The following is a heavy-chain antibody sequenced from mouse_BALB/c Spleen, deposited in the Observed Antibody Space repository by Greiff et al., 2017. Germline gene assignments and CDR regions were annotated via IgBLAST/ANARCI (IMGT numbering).Heavy chain of an antibody. V-gene: IGHV5-4*02. CDR3: ARALITTARFAY. CDR2: ISDGGSYT. J-gene: IGHJ3*01. Sequence: EVQVVESGGGLVKPGGSLKLSCAASGFTFSDYYMYWVRQTPEKRLEWVATISDGGSYTYYPDSVKGRFTISRDNAKNNLYLQMSSLKSEDTAMYYCARALITTARFAYWGQGTLVTVSA. D-gene: IGHD1-2*01. CDR1: GFTFSDYY.